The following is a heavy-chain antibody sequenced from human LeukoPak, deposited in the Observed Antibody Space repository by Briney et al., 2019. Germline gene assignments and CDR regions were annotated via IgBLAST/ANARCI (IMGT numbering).Heavy chain of an antibody. CDR2: ISAYNGNT. J-gene: IGHJ4*02. V-gene: IGHV1-18*01. D-gene: IGHD4-17*01. CDR1: GYTFTSYG. Sequence: ASVKVSCKASGYTFTSYGISWVRQAPGQGLEWMGWISAYNGNTNYAQKLQGRVTMTTDTSTSTAYMELRSLRSDDTAVYYCARVVRDGDYPGAFDYWGQGTLITVSS. CDR3: ARVVRDGDYPGAFDY.